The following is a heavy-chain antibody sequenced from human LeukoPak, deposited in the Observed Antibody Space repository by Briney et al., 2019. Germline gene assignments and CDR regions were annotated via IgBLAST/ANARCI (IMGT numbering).Heavy chain of an antibody. CDR2: IKQDGSKK. D-gene: IGHD5-24*01. CDR3: TRVGYIDEGIDY. CDR1: GYPFSSYW. Sequence: PGGSLRLSCVASGYPFSSYWMTWVRQAPGKGLEWVANIKQDGSKKSYVDSVKGRFTISRDNAKNSLYLQMNSLRAEGMAIYYCTRVGYIDEGIDYWGQGTLVTVSS. J-gene: IGHJ4*02. V-gene: IGHV3-7*04.